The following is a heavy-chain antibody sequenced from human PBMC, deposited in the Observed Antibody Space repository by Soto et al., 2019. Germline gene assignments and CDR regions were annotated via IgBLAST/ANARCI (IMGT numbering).Heavy chain of an antibody. CDR1: GYTFTSYA. CDR3: ARGPGGPDGPGDY. Sequence: QVQLVQSGAEVKKPGASVKVSCKASGYTFTSYAMHWVRQAPGQRLEWMGWINAGNGNTKYSQKFQGRVTITRDTSASTTYMELSSLRSEDTAVYYCARGPGGPDGPGDYWGQGTLVTVSS. V-gene: IGHV1-3*01. D-gene: IGHD2-15*01. J-gene: IGHJ4*02. CDR2: INAGNGNT.